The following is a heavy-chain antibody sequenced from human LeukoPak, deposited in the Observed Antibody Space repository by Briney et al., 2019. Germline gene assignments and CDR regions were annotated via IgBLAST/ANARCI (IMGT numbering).Heavy chain of an antibody. CDR1: RFTFSSYW. Sequence: GGSLRLSCAASRFTFSSYWMHWVRQAPGKGLVWVSRINSDGSSTTYADSVKGRFTISRDNAKNTLYLQMNSLRAEDTAVYYCARNKLELERRDIDYWGQGTLVTVSS. CDR3: ARNKLELERRDIDY. CDR2: INSDGSST. J-gene: IGHJ4*02. V-gene: IGHV3-74*01. D-gene: IGHD1-1*01.